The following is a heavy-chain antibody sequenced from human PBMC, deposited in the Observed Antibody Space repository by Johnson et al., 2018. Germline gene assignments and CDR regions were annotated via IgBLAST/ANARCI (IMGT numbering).Heavy chain of an antibody. CDR2: ISRNSDSI. V-gene: IGHV3-9*01. J-gene: IGHJ5*01. CDR3: AKDYCSGPTCLIRNTWFDS. CDR1: GFSFDDHG. Sequence: EVQLVESGGGLVQPGRSLRLSCVGSGFSFDDHGMHWVRQAPGKGLEWVSAISRNSDSIAYADSVKGRFSISRDNAKNSLYLQMNSLRPEDTALYFCAKDYCSGPTCLIRNTWFDSWGQGTLVTISS. D-gene: IGHD2-15*01.